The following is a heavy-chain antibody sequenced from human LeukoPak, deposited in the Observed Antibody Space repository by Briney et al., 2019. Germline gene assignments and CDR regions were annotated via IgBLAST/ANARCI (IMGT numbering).Heavy chain of an antibody. V-gene: IGHV1-18*01. CDR3: ARASGSYTNPVDY. Sequence: SVCLSCKASGYTFTSYGISWVRQAPGQGLEWMGWISAYNRNTNHAQKLQSRVTMTTDTSTSTAYMELRSLRSDDTAVYYCARASGSYTNPVDYWGQGTMVTVSS. D-gene: IGHD1-26*01. J-gene: IGHJ4*02. CDR1: GYTFTSYG. CDR2: ISAYNRNT.